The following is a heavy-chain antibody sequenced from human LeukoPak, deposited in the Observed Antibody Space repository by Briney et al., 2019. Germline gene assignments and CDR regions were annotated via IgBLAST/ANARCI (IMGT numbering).Heavy chain of an antibody. CDR1: GFTFSSYW. CDR3: ARVSYYDSSGYFPYYYYYGMDV. J-gene: IGHJ6*02. D-gene: IGHD3-22*01. Sequence: GGSLRLSCAASGFTFSSYWMSWVRQAPGKGLEWVANIKQDGSEKYYVDSVKGRFTIYRDNAKNSLYLQMNSLRAEDTAVYYCARVSYYDSSGYFPYYYYYGMDVWGQVTTVTVSS. CDR2: IKQDGSEK. V-gene: IGHV3-7*03.